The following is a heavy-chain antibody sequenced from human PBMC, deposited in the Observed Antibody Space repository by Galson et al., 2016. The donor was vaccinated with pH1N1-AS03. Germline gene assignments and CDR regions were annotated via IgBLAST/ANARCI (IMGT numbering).Heavy chain of an antibody. CDR3: ARSTHVNEGLDF. Sequence: PALVKPTQTLTLTCTFSGFSLSTGGVHVAWIRQPPGKALEWLALIFWDGETRYRPSLRSRLTLTKDTSNNQVVLTMTNMDPVDTATYYCARSTHVNEGLDFWGQGTLVTVSS. J-gene: IGHJ4*02. CDR1: GFSLSTGGVH. CDR2: IFWDGET. D-gene: IGHD2-8*01. V-gene: IGHV2-5*02.